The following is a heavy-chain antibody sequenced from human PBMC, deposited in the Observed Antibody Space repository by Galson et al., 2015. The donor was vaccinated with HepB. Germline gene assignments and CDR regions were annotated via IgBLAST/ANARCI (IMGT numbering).Heavy chain of an antibody. CDR1: GYTFTSNY. V-gene: IGHV1-46*03. CDR2: INVMGDTT. Sequence: SVKVSCKASGYTFTSNYMHWVRQAPGQGLEWMGVINVMGDTTSHAQKFQGRVTMTRDTSTSTVYMELDSLRSEDTAVYYCARRNSNWGYFDYWGQGTLVTVSS. CDR3: ARRNSNWGYFDY. D-gene: IGHD7-27*01. J-gene: IGHJ4*02.